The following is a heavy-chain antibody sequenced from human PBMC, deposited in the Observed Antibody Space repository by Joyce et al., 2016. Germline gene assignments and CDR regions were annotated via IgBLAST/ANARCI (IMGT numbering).Heavy chain of an antibody. CDR3: ARGRDRCAYTYGYKGNKWFDP. V-gene: IGHV4-34*01. Sequence: QVQLQQWGAGLLKPSETLSLTCAVYAGSLNSYYWTWIRQPPGKGLEWVGEINHSGTTNYNPSLKSRVTISVDTSKNQFSLKLSSVTVADTAVYYCARGRDRCAYTYGYKGNKWFDPWGQGTLVTVSS. CDR1: AGSLNSYY. J-gene: IGHJ5*02. CDR2: INHSGTT. D-gene: IGHD5-18*01.